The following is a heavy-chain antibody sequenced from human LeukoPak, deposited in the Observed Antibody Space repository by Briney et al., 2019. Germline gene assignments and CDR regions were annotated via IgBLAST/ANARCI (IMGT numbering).Heavy chain of an antibody. D-gene: IGHD3-16*01. CDR2: ISAYNGDT. Sequence: ASVKVSCKASGYTFTSYGTSWVRQAPGQGLEWMGWISAYNGDTNYAQKLQGRVTMTTDTSTTTVYMELRSLRSDDTAMYFCARATAGDVDYWGQGTLVTVSS. CDR3: ARATAGDVDY. V-gene: IGHV1-18*04. J-gene: IGHJ4*02. CDR1: GYTFTSYG.